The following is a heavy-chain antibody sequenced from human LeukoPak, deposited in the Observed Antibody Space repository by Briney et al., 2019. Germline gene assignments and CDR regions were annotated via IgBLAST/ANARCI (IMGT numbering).Heavy chain of an antibody. Sequence: GGSLRLSCAASGFTFSSYSMNWVRQAPGKGLEWVSYISSSSSTIYYADSVKARFTISRDNAKNSLYLQMNSLRDEDTAVYYCARDSGYSSGWYEGIFDYWGQGTLVTVSS. CDR1: GFTFSSYS. D-gene: IGHD6-19*01. CDR3: ARDSGYSSGWYEGIFDY. V-gene: IGHV3-48*02. CDR2: ISSSSSTI. J-gene: IGHJ4*02.